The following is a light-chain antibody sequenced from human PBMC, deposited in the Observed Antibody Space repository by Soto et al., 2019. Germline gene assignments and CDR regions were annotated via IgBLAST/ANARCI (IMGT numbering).Light chain of an antibody. CDR2: AES. CDR1: QSVIYSANNKNC. Sequence: IVMTQSPDSLAVCLGERATINWKCSQSVIYSANNKNCLAWYQQKPGKAPKIVIYAESSLQSGVPSRFSGSGSGTDFTLTISRLQPEDFATYYCLQDYNYPWTXGQGTKVDIK. J-gene: IGKJ1*01. CDR3: LQDYNYPWT. V-gene: IGKV1-6*01.